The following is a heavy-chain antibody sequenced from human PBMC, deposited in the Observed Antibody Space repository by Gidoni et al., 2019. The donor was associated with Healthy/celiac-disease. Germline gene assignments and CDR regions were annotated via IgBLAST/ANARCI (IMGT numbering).Heavy chain of an antibody. J-gene: IGHJ4*02. V-gene: IGHV1-69*04. CDR1: GGTFRSYA. D-gene: IGHD1-26*01. Sequence: QVQLVQSGAEVKKPGSSVKFSCNASGGTFRSYAISWVRQAPGQGLEWMGRIIPILGIANYAQKFQGRVTITADKSTSTAYMELSSLRSEDTAVYYCARVYSGSYPEWGQGTLVTVSS. CDR2: IIPILGIA. CDR3: ARVYSGSYPE.